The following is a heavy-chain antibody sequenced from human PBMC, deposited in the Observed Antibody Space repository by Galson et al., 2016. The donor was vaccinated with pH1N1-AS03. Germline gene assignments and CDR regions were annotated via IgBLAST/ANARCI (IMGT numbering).Heavy chain of an antibody. Sequence: SLRLSCAGSGFTFSGYWMSWVRQAPGKGLEWVANINQDGSVKYYVDSAKGRFTISRDNAKNSLYLQMNSLRAEDTAMYYCTRNQKWGPGTLVTVSS. CDR2: INQDGSVK. CDR1: GFTFSGYW. J-gene: IGHJ4*02. V-gene: IGHV3-7*03. CDR3: TRNQK.